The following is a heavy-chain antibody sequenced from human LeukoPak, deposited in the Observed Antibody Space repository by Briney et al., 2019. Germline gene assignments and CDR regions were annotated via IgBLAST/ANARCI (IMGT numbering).Heavy chain of an antibody. J-gene: IGHJ4*02. CDR1: GFTFSSYA. CDR3: ARTASMVRGVTTFDY. Sequence: GGSLRLSCAASGFTFSSYAMHWVRQAPGKGLEYVSAISSNGGSTYYANSVKGRFTISRDNSKNTLYLQIGSLRAEDMAVYYCARTASMVRGVTTFDYWGQGTLVTVSS. CDR2: ISSNGGST. D-gene: IGHD3-10*01. V-gene: IGHV3-64*01.